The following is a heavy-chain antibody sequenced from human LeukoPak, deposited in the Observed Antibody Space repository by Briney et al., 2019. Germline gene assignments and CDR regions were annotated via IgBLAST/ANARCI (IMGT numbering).Heavy chain of an antibody. CDR2: IIPIFGTA. D-gene: IGHD4-17*01. CDR3: ARGDYGDYGPEMDV. CDR1: GGTFSSYA. Sequence: SVKVSCKASGGTFSSYAISWVRHAPGQGLEWMGGIIPIFGTANYAQKFQGRVTITTDESTSTAYMELSSLRSEDTAVYYCARGDYGDYGPEMDVWGKGTTVTVSS. V-gene: IGHV1-69*05. J-gene: IGHJ6*04.